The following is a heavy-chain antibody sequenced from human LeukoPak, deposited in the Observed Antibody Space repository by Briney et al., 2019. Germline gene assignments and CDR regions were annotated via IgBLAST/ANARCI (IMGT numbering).Heavy chain of an antibody. CDR2: INHSGYT. J-gene: IGHJ4*02. CDR1: GVAFSNYY. V-gene: IGHV4-34*01. CDR3: TRAVAGHPD. Sequence: PSETLSLTCAVSGVAFSNYYWSWVRQSLTKGLEWIGEINHSGYTNYNPSLKSRVTISIDTSKNQFSLMVISVTAADTGVYYCTRAVAGHPDWGQGTLVTVSS. D-gene: IGHD6-19*01.